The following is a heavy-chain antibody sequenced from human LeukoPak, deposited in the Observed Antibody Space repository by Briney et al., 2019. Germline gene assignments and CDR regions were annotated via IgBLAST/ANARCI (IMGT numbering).Heavy chain of an antibody. Sequence: GRSLRLSCAASGFTFSTYAIHWVRQAPGKRLEWVAVISYDGSNKYYADSVKGRFTISRDNSKNTLYLQMNSLRAEDTAVYYCARGNYYFDYWGQGTLVTVSS. J-gene: IGHJ4*02. CDR1: GFTFSTYA. CDR2: ISYDGSNK. V-gene: IGHV3-30-3*01. D-gene: IGHD1-7*01. CDR3: ARGNYYFDY.